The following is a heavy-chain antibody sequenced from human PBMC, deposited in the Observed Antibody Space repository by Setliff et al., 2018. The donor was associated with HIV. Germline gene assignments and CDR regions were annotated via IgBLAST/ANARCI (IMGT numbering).Heavy chain of an antibody. CDR1: GYTFTTYG. CDR3: AREDVVGGGASSGYHRGIDAFDI. V-gene: IGHV1-18*01. CDR2: ISAYNGNT. D-gene: IGHD3-22*01. Sequence: ASVKVSCKTSGYTFTTYGLTWVRQAPGRGLEWVGWISAYNGNTHETQKLQGRVTMTTDTSTSTAYMELRSLRSDDTAVYYCAREDVVGGGASSGYHRGIDAFDIWGQGTMVTVSS. J-gene: IGHJ3*02.